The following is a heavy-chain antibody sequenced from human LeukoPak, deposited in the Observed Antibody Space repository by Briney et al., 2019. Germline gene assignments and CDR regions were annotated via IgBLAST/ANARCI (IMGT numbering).Heavy chain of an antibody. CDR3: AKGLIAAAGWFDP. J-gene: IGHJ5*02. CDR1: GFTFNSND. Sequence: GGSLRLSCAASGFTFNSNDMHWVRQAPGKGLEWVAFIRYDGSNKYYADSVKGRFTISRDNSKNTLYLQMNSLRAEDTAVYYCAKGLIAAAGWFDPWGQGTLVTVSS. D-gene: IGHD6-13*01. CDR2: IRYDGSNK. V-gene: IGHV3-30*02.